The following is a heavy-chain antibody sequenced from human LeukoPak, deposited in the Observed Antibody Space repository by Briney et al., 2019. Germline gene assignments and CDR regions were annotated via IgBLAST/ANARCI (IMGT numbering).Heavy chain of an antibody. J-gene: IGHJ4*02. V-gene: IGHV4-59*01. CDR1: GGSTSIFH. CDR2: IYYGGST. Sequence: SETLSLTCTVPGGSTSIFHRCSIRDPPGKGLEWIGYIYYGGSTNYNPSLKSRVTISVDTSKNQFSLKLSSVTAADTAVYYCAREKMATIDYWGQGTLVTVSS. CDR3: AREKMATIDY. D-gene: IGHD5-24*01.